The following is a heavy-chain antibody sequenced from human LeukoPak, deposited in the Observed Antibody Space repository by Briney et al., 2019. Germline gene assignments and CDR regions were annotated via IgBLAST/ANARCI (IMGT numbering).Heavy chain of an antibody. CDR1: GYTFTSYD. Sequence: ASVKVSCKASGYTFTSYDINWVRQASGQGLEWMGWMNPNSGNTDYAQKFQGRVTFTRDTSITTAYMELSSLRSDDTAVYYCARAPHRNLLLNYDYVFDYWGRGTLVTVSS. D-gene: IGHD3-16*01. J-gene: IGHJ4*02. CDR2: MNPNSGNT. V-gene: IGHV1-8*03. CDR3: ARAPHRNLLLNYDYVFDY.